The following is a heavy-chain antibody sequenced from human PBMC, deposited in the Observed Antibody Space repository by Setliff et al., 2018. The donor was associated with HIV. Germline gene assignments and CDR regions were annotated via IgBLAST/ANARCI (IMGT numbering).Heavy chain of an antibody. CDR3: ARRTAVAGHWNFDP. Sequence: PSETLSLTCAVSGGSIISSTYHCSWIRQPPGRGLEWIGDIYYSGNTYYNSSLKSRVTISVDTSKNQLSLKLSSVTATDTAVYYCARRTAVAGHWNFDPWGRGTLVTVSS. D-gene: IGHD6-19*01. CDR2: IYYSGNT. J-gene: IGHJ2*01. CDR1: GGSIISSTYH. V-gene: IGHV4-39*01.